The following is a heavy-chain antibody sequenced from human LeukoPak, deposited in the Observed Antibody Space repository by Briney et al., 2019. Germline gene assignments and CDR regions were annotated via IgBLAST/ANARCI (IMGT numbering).Heavy chain of an antibody. CDR1: GGSISSYS. CDR3: ARHGRIQLWSNLRYYMDV. J-gene: IGHJ6*03. CDR2: IFSSGNN. D-gene: IGHD5-18*01. Sequence: SETLSLTCSVSGGSISSYSWSWIRQPAGKGLDWIGRIFSSGNNKYNPSLKSRVIMSVDTSKNQFSLKLSSVTAADTAVYYCARHGRIQLWSNLRYYMDVWGKGTTVTISS. V-gene: IGHV4-4*07.